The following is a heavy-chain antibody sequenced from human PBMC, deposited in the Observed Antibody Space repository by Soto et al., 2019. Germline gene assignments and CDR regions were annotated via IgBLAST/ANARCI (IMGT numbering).Heavy chain of an antibody. CDR2: ISDPGTST. J-gene: IGHJ3*01. Sequence: GGSLRLSCAASGFTFGNSAMNWVRQAPGKGLEWISSISDPGTSTYYANSVKGRFSMSRDNSKNTLFLQMNRLRADDTAVYFCAKSLVTPSDAFDLWGRGTLVTVSS. CDR3: AKSLVTPSDAFDL. CDR1: GFTFGNSA. V-gene: IGHV3-23*01. D-gene: IGHD2-21*02.